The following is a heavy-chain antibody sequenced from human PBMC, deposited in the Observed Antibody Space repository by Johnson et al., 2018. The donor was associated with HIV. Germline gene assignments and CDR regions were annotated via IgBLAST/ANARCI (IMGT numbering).Heavy chain of an antibody. CDR1: GFTFSSYG. CDR2: IRYDGSNK. V-gene: IGHV3-30*02. CDR3: ARGGLGYQNIHDPFDI. J-gene: IGHJ3*02. Sequence: QVQLVESGGGLVQPGGSRRLSCAASGFTFSSYGMHWVRQAPGKGLEWVAFIRYDGSNKDYPDSMKGRFTISRDNAKNSLYLQMNSLRAEDTAFYYCARGGLGYQNIHDPFDIWGQGTMVTVSS. D-gene: IGHD3-16*02.